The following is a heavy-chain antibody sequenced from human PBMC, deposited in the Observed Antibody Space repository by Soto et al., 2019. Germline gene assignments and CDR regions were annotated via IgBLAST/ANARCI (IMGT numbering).Heavy chain of an antibody. Sequence: QVQLVESGGGVVRPGRSLRLSCVASGFTFRDYGMHWVRQAPGKGLEWVAGISHHGLKEHYADSVKGRFTISRDNSKKTVYLQLNSLRGDNTAVYYCAKDWVGGSNKYYFEYWGQGTLVTVSS. V-gene: IGHV3-30*18. CDR2: ISHHGLKE. D-gene: IGHD1-26*01. J-gene: IGHJ4*02. CDR3: AKDWVGGSNKYYFEY. CDR1: GFTFRDYG.